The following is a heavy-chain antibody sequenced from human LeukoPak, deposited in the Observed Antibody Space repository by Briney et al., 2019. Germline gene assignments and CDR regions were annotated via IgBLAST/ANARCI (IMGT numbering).Heavy chain of an antibody. Sequence: AGSLRLSFAASGFTVSSNSISWVRQAPGKGLEWVSVIYEGGNTYHTDSVKGRFSISRDNSKNTVYLQMSSLRAEDTAVYYCARPYCSGGSCPEDYYYYGMDVWGQGTTVTVSS. V-gene: IGHV3-66*04. CDR3: ARPYCSGGSCPEDYYYYGMDV. D-gene: IGHD2-15*01. CDR2: IYEGGNT. CDR1: GFTVSSNS. J-gene: IGHJ6*02.